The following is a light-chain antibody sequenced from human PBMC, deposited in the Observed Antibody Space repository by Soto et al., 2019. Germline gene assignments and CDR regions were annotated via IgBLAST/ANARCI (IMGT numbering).Light chain of an antibody. CDR1: QSLLHSNGKNY. CDR2: FGS. J-gene: IGKJ1*01. V-gene: IGKV2-28*01. CDR3: QQAQQLPWT. Sequence: DIVMTQSPLPLSVTPGEPASISCRSSQSLLHSNGKNYLDWYLQKPVQSPQLLIYFGSDRAPGVPARFSGSGSGTEFTLEISRVEAEDAGVYFWQQAQQLPWTFGQGTKVEIK.